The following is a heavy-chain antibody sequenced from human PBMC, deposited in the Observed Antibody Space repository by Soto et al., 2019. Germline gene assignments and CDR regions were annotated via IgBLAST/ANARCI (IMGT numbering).Heavy chain of an antibody. CDR3: ASGASTFGGVIVNY. CDR2: IYYSGST. J-gene: IGHJ4*02. Sequence: PSETLSLTCTVSGGSISSGGYYWSWIRQHPGKGLEWIGYIYYSGSTYYNPSLKSRVTISVDTSKNQFSLKLSSVTAADTAVYYCASGASTFGGVIVNYWGQGTLVTVSS. V-gene: IGHV4-31*03. D-gene: IGHD3-16*02. CDR1: GGSISSGGYY.